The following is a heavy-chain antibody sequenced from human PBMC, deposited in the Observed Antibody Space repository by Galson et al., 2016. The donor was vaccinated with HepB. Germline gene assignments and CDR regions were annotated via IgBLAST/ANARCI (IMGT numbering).Heavy chain of an antibody. V-gene: IGHV3-30*18. Sequence: SLRLSCAASGFTFSTYGLHWVRKAPGKGLEWVALISYSGKSESYADSVKGPVTISRDNSKTTLYLQMHSLRGEDTAVYYCAKGRWDFDSWGQGTLVTVSS. CDR2: ISYSGKSE. CDR3: AKGRWDFDS. D-gene: IGHD5-24*01. J-gene: IGHJ4*02. CDR1: GFTFSTYG.